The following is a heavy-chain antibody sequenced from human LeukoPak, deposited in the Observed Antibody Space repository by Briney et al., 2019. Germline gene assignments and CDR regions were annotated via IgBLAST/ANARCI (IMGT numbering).Heavy chain of an antibody. V-gene: IGHV4-4*07. CDR2: INTSGSI. CDR1: GGSISNYY. CDR3: ARGRAVAEY. D-gene: IGHD6-19*01. J-gene: IGHJ4*02. Sequence: SETLSLTCTVSGGSISNYYWSWIRQPAGKGLEWIGRINTSGSINYNPSLKSRVTMSADTSKNQFSLQLSSVTATDTAVYYCARGRAVAEYWGQGTLVTVSS.